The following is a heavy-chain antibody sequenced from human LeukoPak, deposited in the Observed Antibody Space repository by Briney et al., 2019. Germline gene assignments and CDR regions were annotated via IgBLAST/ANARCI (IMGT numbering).Heavy chain of an antibody. CDR2: IIPIFGTA. CDR1: GGTFRNYV. V-gene: IGHV1-69*01. Sequence: SVKVSCKASGGTFRNYVINWVRQAPGQGLEWMGGIIPIFGTANYTQKFQGRITITADESTSTTHMELSSLKSEDTAVYYCARDRWESYCGGDCYSDAADAFDIWGQGTMVTVSS. J-gene: IGHJ3*02. D-gene: IGHD2-21*02. CDR3: ARDRWESYCGGDCYSDAADAFDI.